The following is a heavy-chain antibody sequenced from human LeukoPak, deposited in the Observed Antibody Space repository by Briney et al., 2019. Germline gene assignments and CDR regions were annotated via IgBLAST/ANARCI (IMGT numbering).Heavy chain of an antibody. CDR1: GGSISSSSYY. J-gene: IGHJ5*02. V-gene: IGHV4-39*07. D-gene: IGHD3-22*01. Sequence: SETLSLTCTVSGGSISSSSYYWGWIRQPPGKGLEWIGSIYYSGSTYYNPSLKSRVTMSVDTSWKQFSLRLRSVTAADTAMYYCVAAIYDRTGYSWFDPWGQGTLVTVSS. CDR2: IYYSGST. CDR3: VAAIYDRTGYSWFDP.